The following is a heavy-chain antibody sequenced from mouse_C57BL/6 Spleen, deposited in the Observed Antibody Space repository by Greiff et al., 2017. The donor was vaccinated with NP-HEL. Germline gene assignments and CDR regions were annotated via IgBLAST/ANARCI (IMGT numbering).Heavy chain of an antibody. J-gene: IGHJ1*03. CDR3: ARVAGSSYWYFDG. V-gene: IGHV3-6*01. D-gene: IGHD4-1*01. Sequence: EVQLQESGPGLVKPSQSLSLPCSVTGYSFTSGYFCNWIRQFPGNQLEWVGYISYDGSTNYNPSLKNLISITRDTPNNQSFLKLISLTTEDTATYYCARVAGSSYWYFDGWGTGTTVTVAS. CDR2: ISYDGST. CDR1: GYSFTSGYF.